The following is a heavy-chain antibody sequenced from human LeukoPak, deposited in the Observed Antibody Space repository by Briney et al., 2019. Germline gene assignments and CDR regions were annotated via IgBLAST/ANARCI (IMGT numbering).Heavy chain of an antibody. J-gene: IGHJ5*02. D-gene: IGHD6-19*01. V-gene: IGHV1-69*13. CDR2: IIPIFGTA. Sequence: SVKVSCKASGGTFSSYAISWVRQAPGQGLEWMGGIIPIFGTANYAQRFQGRVTITADESTSTAYMELSSLRSEDTAVYYCARDDANSGVVGSWFDPWGQGTLVTVSS. CDR3: ARDDANSGVVGSWFDP. CDR1: GGTFSSYA.